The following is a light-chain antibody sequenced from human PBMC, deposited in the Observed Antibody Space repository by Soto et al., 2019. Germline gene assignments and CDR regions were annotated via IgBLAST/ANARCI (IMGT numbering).Light chain of an antibody. J-gene: IGLJ1*01. CDR2: EIT. CDR3: SSYANTDNFV. V-gene: IGLV2-8*01. Sequence: QSALTQPPSASGSPGQSVTISCTGTNSDVGAYDYVSWYQQHPGEAPKLMIYEITKRPSGVPDRFSDSKSGNTASLTVSGLQAEDEADYYCSSYANTDNFVFGTGTKVTVL. CDR1: NSDVGAYDY.